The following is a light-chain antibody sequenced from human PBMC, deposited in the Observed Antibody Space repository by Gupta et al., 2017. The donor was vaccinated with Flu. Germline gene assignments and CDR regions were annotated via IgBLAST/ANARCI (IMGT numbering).Light chain of an antibody. CDR2: EVS. J-gene: IGLJ1*01. V-gene: IGLV2-14*01. CDR3: SSYTSSSTLV. Sequence: QSALTQPASVSGSPGQSITISCTGTSSDVGGYNYVSWYQQHTGKAPKLMIFEVSNRPSGGSNPFSGSKSGKTDSPTIPGLQANDDAYYYCSSYTSSSTLVFGTGTKVTVL. CDR1: SSDVGGYNY.